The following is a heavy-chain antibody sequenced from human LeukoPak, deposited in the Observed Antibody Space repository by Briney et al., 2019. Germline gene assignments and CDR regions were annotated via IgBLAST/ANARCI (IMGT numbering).Heavy chain of an antibody. J-gene: IGHJ4*02. Sequence: PSQTLSLTCAVSGGSISSSSYYWGWIRQPPGKGLEWIGSIYYSGSTYYNPSLKSRVTISVDTSKNQFSLKLSSVTAADTAVYYCARLGAIAARPGYFDYWGQGTLVTVSS. CDR3: ARLGAIAARPGYFDY. CDR1: GGSISSSSYY. D-gene: IGHD6-6*01. CDR2: IYYSGST. V-gene: IGHV4-39*01.